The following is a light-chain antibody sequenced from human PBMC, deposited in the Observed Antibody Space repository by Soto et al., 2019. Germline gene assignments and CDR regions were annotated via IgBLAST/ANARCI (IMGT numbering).Light chain of an antibody. CDR3: CSNAGSSTYV. J-gene: IGLJ1*01. CDR1: SSDVGSHNL. Sequence: QSALTQPASVSGSPGQSITISCTGTSSDVGSHNLVSWYQQYPGKAPKLIIFDASTRPSGVSNRFSGSKSGTTASLTISGLQAEDEADYYCCSNAGSSTYVFGTGTKLTVL. CDR2: DAS. V-gene: IGLV2-23*01.